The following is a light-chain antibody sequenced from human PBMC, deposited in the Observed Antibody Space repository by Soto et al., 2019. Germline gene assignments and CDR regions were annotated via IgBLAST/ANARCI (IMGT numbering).Light chain of an antibody. CDR1: SGHSSYA. V-gene: IGLV4-69*01. CDR2: LHSDGSH. J-gene: IGLJ2*01. Sequence: QPVLTQSPSASASLGTSVKLTCTLSSGHSSYAIAWHQQQPEKGPRYLMKLHSDGSHNKGDGIPDRFSGSSSGAERYLTISSLQSEDEADYYCQTWDTGIRVFGGGTQLTVL. CDR3: QTWDTGIRV.